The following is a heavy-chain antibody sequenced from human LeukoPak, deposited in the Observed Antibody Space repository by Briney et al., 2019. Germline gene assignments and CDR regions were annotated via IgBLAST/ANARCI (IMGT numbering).Heavy chain of an antibody. CDR2: ISFDGGNK. CDR1: GFTFYNYA. CDR3: ARDGIVGSPLFKFDY. D-gene: IGHD1-26*01. Sequence: PGRSLRLSCAASGFTFYNYAIHWVRQAPGKGLEWVAIISFDGGNKYYADSVKGRFTISRDNSKNTLYLQMNSLRAEDTAVYYCARDGIVGSPLFKFDYWGQGTLVTVSS. V-gene: IGHV3-30-3*01. J-gene: IGHJ4*02.